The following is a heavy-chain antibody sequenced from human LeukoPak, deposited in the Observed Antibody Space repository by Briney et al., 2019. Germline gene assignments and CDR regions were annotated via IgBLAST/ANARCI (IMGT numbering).Heavy chain of an antibody. J-gene: IGHJ4*02. CDR1: GYTFTSYY. CDR3: ARASQRYFDFDY. CDR2: INPSGGGT. D-gene: IGHD3-9*01. V-gene: IGHV1-46*01. Sequence: ASVKVSCKASGYTFTSYYIHWVRQAPGQGLEWMGIINPSGGGTNYAQRFQGRVTMTRDTSTSTVYMELSSLRSEDTAVYFCARASQRYFDFDYWGQGPLVTVSS.